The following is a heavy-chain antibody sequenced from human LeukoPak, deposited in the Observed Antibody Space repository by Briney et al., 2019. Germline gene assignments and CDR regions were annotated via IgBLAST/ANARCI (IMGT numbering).Heavy chain of an antibody. CDR2: IYYSGST. CDR1: GGSISSGGYY. CDR3: ARALGGFGELFDAFDI. J-gene: IGHJ3*02. D-gene: IGHD3-10*01. V-gene: IGHV4-31*03. Sequence: SETLSLTCTVSGGSISSGGYYWSWVRQHPGRGVEWVGYIYYSGSTYYNPSLKSRVTISVDTSKNQFSLKLSSVTAADTAVYYCARALGGFGELFDAFDIWGQGTMVTVSS.